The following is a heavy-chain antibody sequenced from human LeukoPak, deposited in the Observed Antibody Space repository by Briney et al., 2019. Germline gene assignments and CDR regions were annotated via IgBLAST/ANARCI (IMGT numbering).Heavy chain of an antibody. CDR3: AKVTVSGIVGKRGAFDI. CDR1: GFTFDDYA. D-gene: IGHD1-26*01. Sequence: PGGSLRLSCAASGFTFDDYAMHWVRQAPGKGLEWVSGISWNSGSIGYADSVKGRFTISRDNAKNSLYLQMNSLRAEDMALYYCAKVTVSGIVGKRGAFDIWGQGTMVTVSS. CDR2: ISWNSGSI. J-gene: IGHJ3*02. V-gene: IGHV3-9*03.